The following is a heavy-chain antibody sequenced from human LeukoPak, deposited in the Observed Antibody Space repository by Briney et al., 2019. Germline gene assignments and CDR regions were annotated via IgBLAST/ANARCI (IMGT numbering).Heavy chain of an antibody. V-gene: IGHV3-48*02. CDR2: ISTTSSTI. CDR1: GFTFSNYS. D-gene: IGHD2-15*01. CDR3: ARDPTERYCSDGSCYSRRLYFDS. Sequence: PGGSLRLSCAASGFTFSNYSMNWVRQAPGKGLEWVSRISTTSSTICYADSVKGRFTISRDNAKNSLYLLMDSLRDEDTAVYYCARDPTERYCSDGSCYSRRLYFDSWGQGTLVTVSS. J-gene: IGHJ4*02.